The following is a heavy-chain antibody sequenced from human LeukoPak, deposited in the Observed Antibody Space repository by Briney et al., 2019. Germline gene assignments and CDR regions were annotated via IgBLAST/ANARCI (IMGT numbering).Heavy chain of an antibody. D-gene: IGHD3-10*01. CDR1: GYTFTTCG. CDR2: IIPIFGTA. V-gene: IGHV1-69*13. Sequence: ASVKVSCKASGYTFTTCGVSWVRQAPGQGLEWMGGIIPIFGTANYAQKFQGRVTITADESTSTAYMELSSLRSEDTAVYYCARLITMVRGVIITGWFDPWGQGTLVTVSS. J-gene: IGHJ5*02. CDR3: ARLITMVRGVIITGWFDP.